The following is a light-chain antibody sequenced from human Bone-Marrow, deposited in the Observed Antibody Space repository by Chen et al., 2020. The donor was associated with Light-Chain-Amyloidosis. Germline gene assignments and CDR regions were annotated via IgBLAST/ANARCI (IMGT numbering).Light chain of an antibody. CDR3: SSYTITNTLV. Sequence: QSALTTPPSGSGSPGQSITIPCTGTSSDVGGDNHVSWYHQHPDKAPKLMIYEVTNRPSWVPDRFSGSKSDNTASLTISGLQTEDEADYFCSSYTITNTLVFGSGTRVTVL. V-gene: IGLV2-14*01. CDR2: EVT. J-gene: IGLJ1*01. CDR1: SSDVGGDNH.